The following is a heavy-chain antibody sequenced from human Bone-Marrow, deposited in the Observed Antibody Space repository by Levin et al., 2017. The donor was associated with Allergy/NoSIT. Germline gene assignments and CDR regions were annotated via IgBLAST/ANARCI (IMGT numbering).Heavy chain of an antibody. CDR2: ISTNRGNT. CDR3: ARVILGSYYLRGDYYYDGVDV. V-gene: IGHV1-18*01. J-gene: IGHJ6*02. Sequence: GESLKISCKASDDSFSSHDVSWVRQAPGQGLEWMAWISTNRGNTVYAQQFQGRLTLTTDTSTSTSFMELGSLASDDTAVYYCARVILGSYYLRGDYYYDGVDVWGQGTTVTVSS. CDR1: DDSFSSHD. D-gene: IGHD3-10*01.